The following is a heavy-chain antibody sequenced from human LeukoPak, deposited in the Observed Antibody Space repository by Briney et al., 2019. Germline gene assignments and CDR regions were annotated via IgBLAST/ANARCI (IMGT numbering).Heavy chain of an antibody. CDR3: TRALGAYASYFDY. J-gene: IGHJ4*02. CDR1: GFTFSSYW. Sequence: GGPLRLSCAASGFTFSSYWMHWVRQAPGKGLVWVSRINSDGRSTSYADSVKGRFTISRDNAKNTLYLQMNSLRAEDTAVYYCTRALGAYASYFDYWGQGTLVTVSS. D-gene: IGHD3-16*01. V-gene: IGHV3-74*01. CDR2: INSDGRST.